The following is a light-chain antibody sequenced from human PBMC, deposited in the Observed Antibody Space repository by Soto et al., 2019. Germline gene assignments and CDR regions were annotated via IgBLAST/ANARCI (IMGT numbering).Light chain of an antibody. J-gene: IGKJ5*01. CDR3: QQHGQWPIT. CDR1: QSVSSN. V-gene: IGKV3D-15*01. CDR2: GAY. Sequence: EIVMTQSPATLAVSPGERATLSCRASQSVSSNLAWYQQKPGQAPRLLIYGAYTRATDIPDRFSGSGSGTEFTLTIRSLQPEDFATYYCQQHGQWPITFGQGTRLEIK.